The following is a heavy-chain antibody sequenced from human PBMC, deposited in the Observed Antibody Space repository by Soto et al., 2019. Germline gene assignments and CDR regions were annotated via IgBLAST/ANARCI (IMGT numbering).Heavy chain of an antibody. Sequence: GGSLRLSCAASGFTFSSYSMNWVRQAPGKWLEWVSSISSSSSYIYYADSVKGRFTISRDNAKNSLYLQMNSLRAEDTAVYYCASPGYYYDSSGYYYGQYYFDYWGQGTLVTSPQ. V-gene: IGHV3-21*01. CDR2: ISSSSSYI. J-gene: IGHJ4*02. CDR3: ASPGYYYDSSGYYYGQYYFDY. CDR1: GFTFSSYS. D-gene: IGHD3-22*01.